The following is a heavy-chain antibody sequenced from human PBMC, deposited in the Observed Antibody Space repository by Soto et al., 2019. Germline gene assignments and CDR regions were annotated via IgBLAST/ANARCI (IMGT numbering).Heavy chain of an antibody. CDR3: ARHVFAPGGRWFGPWGPGLLVTVSSGKSSAYLQWSSLKASDTAMYYCARGDYTGDAFDF. J-gene: IGHJ3*01. V-gene: IGHV4-59*08. D-gene: IGHD3-10*01. Sequence: PSETLSLTCTVSGVSSNNYCLSWVRQSPGKGLEWIGYVCNSGNTDHNSSLKSRITMSFDTSKTQFFLSLTSVTAADTALYFCARHVFAPGGRWFGPWGPGLLVTVSSGKSSAYLQWSSLKASDTAMYYCARGDYTGDAFDFWGQGTMVTV. CDR1: GVSSNNYC. CDR2: VCNSGNT.